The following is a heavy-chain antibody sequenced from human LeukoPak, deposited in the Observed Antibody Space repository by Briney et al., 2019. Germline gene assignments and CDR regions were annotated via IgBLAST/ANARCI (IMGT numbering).Heavy chain of an antibody. V-gene: IGHV3-64*01. J-gene: IGHJ4*02. CDR1: GLTFSTYA. CDR2: ISSNGGST. CDR3: ARDRGELLDY. D-gene: IGHD3-10*01. Sequence: GGSLRLSCAASGLTFSTYAMHWVRQAPGKGLEYVSGISSNGGSTYYANSVKGRFTISRDNSKNTLFLQMGSLRAEDMAVYYCARDRGELLDYWGQGTLVTVSS.